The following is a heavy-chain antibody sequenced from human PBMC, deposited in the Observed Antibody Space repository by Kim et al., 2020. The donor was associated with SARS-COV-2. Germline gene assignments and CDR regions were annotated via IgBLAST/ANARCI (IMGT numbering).Heavy chain of an antibody. V-gene: IGHV1-2*02. D-gene: IGHD6-19*01. J-gene: IGHJ5*02. CDR3: ARSVASSPHDH. CDR2: LNPKSGDT. Sequence: ASVKVSCKASGYTFTAYFIHWVRQAPEQGLAWMGWLNPKSGDTTYAQKFEGRVTMTSDTSITTAYMEVSGLRYDDTAVYYCARSVASSPHDHWGQGTLVT. CDR1: GYTFTAYF.